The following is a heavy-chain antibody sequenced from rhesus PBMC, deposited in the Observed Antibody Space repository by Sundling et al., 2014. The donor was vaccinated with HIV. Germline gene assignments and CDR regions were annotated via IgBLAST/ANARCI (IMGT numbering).Heavy chain of an antibody. Sequence: EVQLVETGGGLVQPGGSLKLSCAASGFTFSNYAISWVRQAPGKGLEWVSGINNGGNTTYYADSVKGRFTISRDNSKNTLSLQMNSLRAEDTAVYYCARHYGKKSYFFHYWGQGVLVTVSS. CDR1: GFTFSNYA. J-gene: IGHJ4*01. CDR3: ARHYGKKSYFFHY. CDR2: INNGGNTT. D-gene: IGHD4-35*01. V-gene: IGHV3-103*01.